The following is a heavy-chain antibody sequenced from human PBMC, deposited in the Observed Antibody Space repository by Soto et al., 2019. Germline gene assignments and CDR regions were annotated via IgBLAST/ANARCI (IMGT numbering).Heavy chain of an antibody. J-gene: IGHJ4*02. Sequence: QLQLQESGPGLVKPSETLSLTCSVSGDSIGSSTNYWGWIRQPPGKGLEWIGAIYHSGNTYYNPTLNSRVHISVDMSKKQFSLRLNSVTAEDTAVYYCARHEWLQLWLVTEYWGQGALVTVPS. CDR3: ARHEWLQLWLVTEY. V-gene: IGHV4-39*01. D-gene: IGHD5-18*01. CDR1: GDSIGSSTNY. CDR2: IYHSGNT.